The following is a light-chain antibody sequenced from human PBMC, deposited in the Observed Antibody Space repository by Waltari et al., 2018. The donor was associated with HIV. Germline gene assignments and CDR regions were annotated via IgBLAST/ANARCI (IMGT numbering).Light chain of an antibody. Sequence: QSALTQHASVTGSPGQSIATPCPRSTSDFGLYNFISSYQHHPGGLPKVIISYVSTRPSGVSSRFSGSKSGNTASLTISWLQAEDEADYYCTSFTSNFTVMFGGGTKVTVL. V-gene: IGLV2-14*01. CDR3: TSFTSNFTVM. CDR2: YVS. J-gene: IGLJ3*02. CDR1: TSDFGLYNF.